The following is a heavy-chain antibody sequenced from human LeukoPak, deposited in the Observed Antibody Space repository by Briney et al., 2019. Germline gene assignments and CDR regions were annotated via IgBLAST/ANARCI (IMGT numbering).Heavy chain of an antibody. V-gene: IGHV5-51*04. CDR1: GYSFTSYW. J-gene: IGHJ4*02. CDR2: IYPGDSDT. Sequence: GGSLRLSCKGSGYSFTSYWIGWVRQMPGKGLEWVGIIYPGDSDTRYSPSFQGQVTISADKPISTAYLQWSSLKASDTAMSYCARYALYGPLSYWGQGTLVTVSS. CDR3: ARYALYGPLSY. D-gene: IGHD4-17*01.